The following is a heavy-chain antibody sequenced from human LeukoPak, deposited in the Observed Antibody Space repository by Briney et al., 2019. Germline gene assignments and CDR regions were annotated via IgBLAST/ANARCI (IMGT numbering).Heavy chain of an antibody. J-gene: IGHJ3*02. D-gene: IGHD3-16*02. Sequence: GGSLRLSCAASGLTFSSYAMSWVRQAPGKGLEWVSAISGSGGSTYYADSVKGRFTISRDNSKTTLYLQMNSLRAEDTAVYYCAKAGPTTPKIVIKDRVDAFDIWGQGTMVTVSS. CDR2: ISGSGGST. V-gene: IGHV3-23*01. CDR1: GLTFSSYA. CDR3: AKAGPTTPKIVIKDRVDAFDI.